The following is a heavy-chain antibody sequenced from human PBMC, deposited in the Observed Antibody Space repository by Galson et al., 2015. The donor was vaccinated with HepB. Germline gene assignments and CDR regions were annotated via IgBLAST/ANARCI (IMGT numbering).Heavy chain of an antibody. D-gene: IGHD5-18*01. V-gene: IGHV1-58*01. J-gene: IGHJ3*02. CDR2: IVVGSGNT. Sequence: SVKVSCKASGFSFSSSAVQWVRQARGQRLEWIGWIVVGSGNTNYAQEFQERVTITRDMSTSTAYMELSSLTSEDTAVYYCAARPGYSYGLNHAFDIWGQGTMVTVSS. CDR3: AARPGYSYGLNHAFDI. CDR1: GFSFSSSA.